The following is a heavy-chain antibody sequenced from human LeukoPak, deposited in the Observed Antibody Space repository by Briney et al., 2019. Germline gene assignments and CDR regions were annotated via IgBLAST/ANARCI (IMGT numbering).Heavy chain of an antibody. V-gene: IGHV4-59*11. CDR3: GRVVPTGGGFDN. CDR2: IYYNGGT. J-gene: IGHJ3*02. D-gene: IGHD2-15*01. CDR1: GGSLNFHY. Sequence: SETLSLTCSVSGGSLNFHYWTWIRQPPGKGLEYIGDIYYNGGTAYAPSLRSHVIMSLDTTKSQVSLRLDSVTAADTAVYYCGRVVPTGGGFDNWGHGTLVNVSS.